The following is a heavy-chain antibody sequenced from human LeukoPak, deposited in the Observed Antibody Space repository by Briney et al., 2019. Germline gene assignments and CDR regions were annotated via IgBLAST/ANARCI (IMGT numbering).Heavy chain of an antibody. CDR1: GYTFTSYD. D-gene: IGHD3-22*01. V-gene: IGHV1-8*01. CDR2: MNPNSSNT. CDR3: ARGADYYDSSGSQFDY. Sequence: ASVKVSCKASGYTFTSYDINWVRQATGQGLEWMGWMNPNSSNTGYAQKFQGRVTMTRNTSISTAYMELSSLRSEDTAAYYCARGADYYDSSGSQFDYWGQGTLVTVSS. J-gene: IGHJ4*02.